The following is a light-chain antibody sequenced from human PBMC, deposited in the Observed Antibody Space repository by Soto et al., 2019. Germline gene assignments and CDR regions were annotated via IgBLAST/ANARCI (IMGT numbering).Light chain of an antibody. J-gene: IGLJ1*01. CDR2: EVS. CDR3: CSRVSDITYV. V-gene: IGLV2-14*01. CDR1: SRDGGYYNY. Sequence: QSALTQPASVSRSPGQSITIPCTGTSRDGGYYNYVSWYQQHPGKVPKLMIYEVSNRPSGVSNRFSGSKSCNTASLTISGLQAEDEAEYYRCSRVSDITYVCGAGTKVTV.